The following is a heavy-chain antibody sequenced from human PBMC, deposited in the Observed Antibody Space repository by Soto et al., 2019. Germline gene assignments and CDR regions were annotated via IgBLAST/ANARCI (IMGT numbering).Heavy chain of an antibody. J-gene: IGHJ4*02. V-gene: IGHV1-69*12. D-gene: IGHD5-12*01. CDR3: ASQRRDGYNFDY. CDR2: IIPIFGTA. Sequence: QVQLVQSGAEVKKPGSSVKVSCKASGGTFSSYAISWVRQAPGQGLEWMGGIIPIFGTANYAQKFQGRVTIXAXXSTSTAYMELSSLRSEDTAVYYCASQRRDGYNFDYWGQGTLVTVSS. CDR1: GGTFSSYA.